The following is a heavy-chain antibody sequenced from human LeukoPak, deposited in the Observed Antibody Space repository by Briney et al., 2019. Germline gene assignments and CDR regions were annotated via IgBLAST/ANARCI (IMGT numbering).Heavy chain of an antibody. CDR2: ISVSGGST. Sequence: GGSLRLSCAASGFTFSNYALSWVRQAPGKGLEWVSGISVSGGSTYYADSVKGRFTISRDNSKNTLYVQMNSLRAEDTAVYYCAKDRHCSGGTCPGDFDYWGQGTLVTVSS. CDR1: GFTFSNYA. D-gene: IGHD2-15*01. J-gene: IGHJ4*02. V-gene: IGHV3-23*01. CDR3: AKDRHCSGGTCPGDFDY.